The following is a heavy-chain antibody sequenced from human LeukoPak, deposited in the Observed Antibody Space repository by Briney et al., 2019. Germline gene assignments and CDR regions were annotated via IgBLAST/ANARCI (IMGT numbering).Heavy chain of an antibody. CDR3: ARDMGYCSSTSCYRIDYYYYYGMDV. D-gene: IGHD2-2*01. CDR1: GGTFINYT. J-gene: IGHJ6*02. CDR2: IIPILGIA. V-gene: IGHV1-69*10. Sequence: GASVPDSFQSSGGTFINYTISWVRQAPGQGLAWMGWIIPILGIANYPQKFQGRVTITADKSTSTAYMELSSMRSEDTAVYYCARDMGYCSSTSCYRIDYYYYYGMDVWGQGTTVTVSS.